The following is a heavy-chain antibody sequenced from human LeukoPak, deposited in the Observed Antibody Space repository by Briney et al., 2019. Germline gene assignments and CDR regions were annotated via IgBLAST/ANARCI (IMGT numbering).Heavy chain of an antibody. Sequence: SETLSLACTVSGGSISSYYWSWIRHPPGKGLEWIGYIYYSGSTNYNPSLKSRVTISVDTSKNQFSLKLSSVTAADTAVYYCARVSGYSYGLFDYWGQGTLVTVSS. D-gene: IGHD5-18*01. CDR1: GGSISSYY. CDR2: IYYSGST. J-gene: IGHJ4*02. CDR3: ARVSGYSYGLFDY. V-gene: IGHV4-59*01.